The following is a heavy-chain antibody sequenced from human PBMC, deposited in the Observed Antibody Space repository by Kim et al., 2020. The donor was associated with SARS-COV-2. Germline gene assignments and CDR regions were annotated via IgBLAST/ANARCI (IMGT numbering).Heavy chain of an antibody. Sequence: ASVKVSCKVSGYTLTELSMHWVRQAPGKGLEWMGGFDPEDGETIYAQKFQGRVTMTEDTSTDTAYMELSSLRSEDTAVYYCATVSHPKHFMIVGGWWFDPWGQGTLVTVSS. V-gene: IGHV1-24*01. CDR3: ATVSHPKHFMIVGGWWFDP. CDR2: FDPEDGET. CDR1: GYTLTELS. J-gene: IGHJ5*02. D-gene: IGHD3-22*01.